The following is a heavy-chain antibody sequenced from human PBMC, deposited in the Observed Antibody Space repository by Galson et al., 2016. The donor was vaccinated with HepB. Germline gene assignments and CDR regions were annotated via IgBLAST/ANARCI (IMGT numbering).Heavy chain of an antibody. J-gene: IGHJ4*02. V-gene: IGHV3-30-3*01. D-gene: IGHD2-2*01. CDR2: VSRDASIT. CDR1: GFSFSSYA. Sequence: SLRLSCAASGFSFSSYAVHWVRQAPGKGLEWVAVVSRDASITYYAKSMKGRFTIPRDNSMNTLYLQMINLRDDDTGVYFCARELTSHFELDYWGQGALVIVSS. CDR3: ARELTSHFELDY.